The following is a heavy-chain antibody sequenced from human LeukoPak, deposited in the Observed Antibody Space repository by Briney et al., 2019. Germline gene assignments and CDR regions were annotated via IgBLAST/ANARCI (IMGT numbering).Heavy chain of an antibody. CDR1: GGSISSSTYY. D-gene: IGHD4-17*01. V-gene: IGHV4-39*01. CDR3: ARNGDFYYFDY. J-gene: IGHJ4*02. CDR2: VYSSGAT. Sequence: SETLSLTCTVSGGSISSSTYYWGWIRLPPGKGLEWIGSVYSSGATYYNPSLKSRVTISVVTSRNQFSLKLSSVTAADTAVYYCARNGDFYYFDYWGQGTLVTVSS.